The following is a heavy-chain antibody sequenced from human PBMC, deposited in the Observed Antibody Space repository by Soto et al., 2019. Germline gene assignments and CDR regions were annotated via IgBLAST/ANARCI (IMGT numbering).Heavy chain of an antibody. V-gene: IGHV4-34*01. CDR2: INHSGST. Sequence: SEARSLTWAVYGGSFSGYYWSWIRQPPGKGLEWIGEINHSGSTNYNPSLKSRVTISVDTSKNQFSLKLSSVTAADTAVYYCARGNPERLVDYWGQGTLVTVSS. J-gene: IGHJ4*02. CDR1: GGSFSGYY. D-gene: IGHD1-1*01. CDR3: ARGNPERLVDY.